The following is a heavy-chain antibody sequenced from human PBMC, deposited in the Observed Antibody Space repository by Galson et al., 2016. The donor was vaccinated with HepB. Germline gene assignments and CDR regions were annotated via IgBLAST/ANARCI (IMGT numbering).Heavy chain of an antibody. CDR1: GFTFSTHY. CDR3: ARSWGRGSQTYPLEH. CDR2: IEQDGTDK. V-gene: IGHV3-7*01. D-gene: IGHD1-26*01. Sequence: SLRLSCAASGFTFSTHYMSWVRQAPGKGLEWVANIEQDGTDKYYVDSVKGRFTISRDNAKNSLFLQMNSLRAEDTAVYYCARSWGRGSQTYPLEHWGQGTLVTVS. J-gene: IGHJ4*02.